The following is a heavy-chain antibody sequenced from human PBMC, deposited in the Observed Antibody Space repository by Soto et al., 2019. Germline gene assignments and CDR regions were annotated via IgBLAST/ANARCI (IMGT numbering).Heavy chain of an antibody. D-gene: IGHD3-3*01. CDR2: IDPTDSYT. Sequence: GESLKISCKGSGYSFTSYWISWVRQMPGKGLEWMGKIDPTDSYTNYSPSFQGHVTISADKSISTAYLQWSSLKASDTAMYYCARHGAITGGYYDFWSGYSSYFDYWGQGTLVTVSS. CDR3: ARHGAITGGYYDFWSGYSSYFDY. J-gene: IGHJ4*02. V-gene: IGHV5-10-1*01. CDR1: GYSFTSYW.